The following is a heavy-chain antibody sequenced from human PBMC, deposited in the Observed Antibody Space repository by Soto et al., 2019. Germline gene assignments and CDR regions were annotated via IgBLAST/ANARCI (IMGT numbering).Heavy chain of an antibody. CDR3: AKEAEENENVPIPGDN. CDR1: GVSLINYA. D-gene: IGHD1-1*01. CDR2: LSGSGTMR. V-gene: IGHV3-23*01. Sequence: GSLILACAASGVSLINYAMTWVRQAPGEGLEWVSGLSGSGTMRYYADSVRGRFIISRDNAKNTLFLQMDNLRVEDSAVYYCAKEAEENENVPIPGDNWGQGTPVTVSS. J-gene: IGHJ4*02.